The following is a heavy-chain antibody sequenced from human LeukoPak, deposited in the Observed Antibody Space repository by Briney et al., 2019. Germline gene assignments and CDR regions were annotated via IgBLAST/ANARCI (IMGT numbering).Heavy chain of an antibody. CDR1: GFTFSDYY. J-gene: IGHJ1*01. Sequence: GGSLRLSCAASGFTFSDYYMSWIRQAPGKGLEWVSYISSSSSYTNYADSVKGRFTFSRDNAKNSLYLQMNSLRAEDTAVYYCASYSTVTLFQHWGQGTLVTVSS. V-gene: IGHV3-11*06. CDR3: ASYSTVTLFQH. D-gene: IGHD4-17*01. CDR2: ISSSSSYT.